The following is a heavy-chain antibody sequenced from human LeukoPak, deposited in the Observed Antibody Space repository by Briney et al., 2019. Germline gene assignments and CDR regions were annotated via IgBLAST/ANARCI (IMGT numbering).Heavy chain of an antibody. Sequence: GGSLTLSCTASVFTFSSYAMIWLRQARGKGLEWFSAISGSGGCKYYADSVKGRFTISRDNSQNTMYLQMNSLRAEDTALYYCAKTFSMVRAPADSFDYWGQGTLVTVSS. CDR3: AKTFSMVRAPADSFDY. J-gene: IGHJ4*02. V-gene: IGHV3-23*01. CDR1: VFTFSSYA. D-gene: IGHD3-10*01. CDR2: ISGSGGCK.